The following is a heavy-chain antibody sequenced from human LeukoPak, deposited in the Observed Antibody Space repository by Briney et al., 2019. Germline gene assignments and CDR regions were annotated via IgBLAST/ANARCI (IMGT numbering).Heavy chain of an antibody. V-gene: IGHV3-33*01. D-gene: IGHD5-24*01. CDR2: IWFDGRTK. CDR3: AGELAMAAPLEN. CDR1: GFTFINYG. Sequence: PGRSLRPSCAASGFTFINYGMHGVRQAPGKGLEWAAAIWFDGRTKYYADSVKGRFTISRNNPKNTLYLQMNLRRLKDPAVIYCAGELAMAAPLENWGQGTLVTVSS. J-gene: IGHJ4*02.